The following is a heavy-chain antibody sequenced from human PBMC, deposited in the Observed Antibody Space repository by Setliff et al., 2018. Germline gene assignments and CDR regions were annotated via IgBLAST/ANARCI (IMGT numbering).Heavy chain of an antibody. CDR3: TTGTNYFGSGSTSHLFYMDV. D-gene: IGHD3-10*01. V-gene: IGHV3-15*01. CDR2: IRSKTDGGAT. J-gene: IGHJ6*03. Sequence: LLLSFAASGFSFNDAWMNWVRQAPGKGLEWVGHIRSKTDGGATSYAAPVQGRFTISRDDSTNTLYLHMNSLTTEDTGVYYCTTGTNYFGSGSTSHLFYMDVWGKGTTVTVSS. CDR1: GFSFNDAW.